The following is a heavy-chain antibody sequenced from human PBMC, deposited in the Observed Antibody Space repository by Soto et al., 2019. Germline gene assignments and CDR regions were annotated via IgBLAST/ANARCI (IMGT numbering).Heavy chain of an antibody. D-gene: IGHD1-7*01. J-gene: IGHJ4*02. V-gene: IGHV4-4*02. CDR3: ARDRGEHWNYVRGFDY. CDR1: GGSISSSNW. Sequence: SETLSLTCAVSGGSISSSNWWSWVRQPPGKGLEWIGEIYHSGSTNYNPSLKSRVTISVDKSKNQFSLKLSSVTAADTAVYYCARDRGEHWNYVRGFDYWGQGTLVTVSS. CDR2: IYHSGST.